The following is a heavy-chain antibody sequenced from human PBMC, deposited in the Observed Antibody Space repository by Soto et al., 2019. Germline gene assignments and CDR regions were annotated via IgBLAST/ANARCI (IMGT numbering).Heavy chain of an antibody. D-gene: IGHD5-18*01. V-gene: IGHV4-4*07. J-gene: IGHJ4*02. CDR1: GGSINTFY. Sequence: SETLSLTCTVSGGSINTFYWSWVRQPAGKGLEWIGRIFSSGSTSFNPSLESRVAMSVDTSKNHFSLNLSSVTAADMAVYYCAREGSYSTYNFAHGIQLWSFDFWGQGALVTVSS. CDR2: IFSSGST. CDR3: AREGSYSTYNFAHGIQLWSFDF.